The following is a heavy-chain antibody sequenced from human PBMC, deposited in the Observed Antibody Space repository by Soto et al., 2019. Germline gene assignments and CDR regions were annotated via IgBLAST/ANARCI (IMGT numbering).Heavy chain of an antibody. CDR3: ARDGGYSYGYGDY. CDR1: GFTFSSYG. D-gene: IGHD5-18*01. Sequence: GGSLRLSCAASGFTFSSYGMHWVRQAPGKGLEWVAVIWYDGSNKYYADSVKGRFTISRDNSKNTLYLQMNSLRAEDTAVYYCARDGGYSYGYGDYWGQATRVTLSS. CDR2: IWYDGSNK. J-gene: IGHJ4*02. V-gene: IGHV3-33*01.